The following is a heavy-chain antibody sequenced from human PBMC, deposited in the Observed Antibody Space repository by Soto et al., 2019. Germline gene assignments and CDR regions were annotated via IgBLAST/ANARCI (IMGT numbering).Heavy chain of an antibody. J-gene: IGHJ5*02. V-gene: IGHV4-30-2*01. Sequence: SETLSLTCAVSGASGDSGGYSLSWIRKPPGKGLEWIGYIYHGVSTDYNPSLKSRVTISVDSSKNLFSLSLSSVTAADTAVYFCVRSGCSSTACHTDWFDPWGPGTLVTGSS. CDR1: GASGDSGGYS. CDR2: IYHGVST. CDR3: VRSGCSSTACHTDWFDP. D-gene: IGHD2-2*01.